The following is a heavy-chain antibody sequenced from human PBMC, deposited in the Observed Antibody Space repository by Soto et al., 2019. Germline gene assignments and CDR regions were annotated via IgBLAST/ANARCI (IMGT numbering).Heavy chain of an antibody. J-gene: IGHJ4*02. CDR3: AGKVAGY. CDR1: GFTFSSYW. CDR2: LNQDGSEK. Sequence: EVHLVESGGGLVQPGGSLRLSCAASGFTFSSYWMTWVRQAPGKGLEWVATLNQDGSEKYYVDSVKGRFTISRDNAKNSLYLQMTSLRAEDTAVYYCAGKVAGYWGQGTLVTVSS. D-gene: IGHD6-19*01. V-gene: IGHV3-7*02.